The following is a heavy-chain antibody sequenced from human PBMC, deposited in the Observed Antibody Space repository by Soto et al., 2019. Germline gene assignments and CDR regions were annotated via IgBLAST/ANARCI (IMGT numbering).Heavy chain of an antibody. V-gene: IGHV6-1*01. CDR2: TYYRTKWYS. D-gene: IGHD2-15*01. J-gene: IGHJ4*02. CDR3: ARGPSSLAH. Sequence: SQTLSLTCAISGDSVSSNNAAWNWIRPSPSRGLEWLGSTYYRTKWYSYYAASVRSRISINPDTSKNQFSLQLKSVTPEDTAVYYCARGPSSLAHWGQGSVVTVSS. CDR1: GDSVSSNNAA.